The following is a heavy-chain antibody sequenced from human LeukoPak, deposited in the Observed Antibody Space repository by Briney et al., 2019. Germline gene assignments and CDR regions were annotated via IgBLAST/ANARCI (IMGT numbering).Heavy chain of an antibody. J-gene: IGHJ4*02. V-gene: IGHV3-30*04. CDR3: AKESGLGLVGDYFDY. CDR1: GFTFSSYV. CDR2: ISEDERRI. D-gene: IGHD3-10*01. Sequence: GGSLRLSCAASGFTFSSYVMHWVRQAPGKGLEWVAVISEDERRIFYADSVKGRFTISRDNSKNTLYLQMNSLRAEDTAVYYCAKESGLGLVGDYFDYWGQGTLVTVSS.